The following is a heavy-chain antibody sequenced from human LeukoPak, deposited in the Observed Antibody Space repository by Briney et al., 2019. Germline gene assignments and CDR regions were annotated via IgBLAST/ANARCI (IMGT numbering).Heavy chain of an antibody. CDR3: ATVVVPAAAWFDP. D-gene: IGHD2-2*01. V-gene: IGHV1-2*02. CDR1: GYTFTGYY. CDR2: INPNSGGT. Sequence: GAPVKVSCKASGYTFTGYYLHWVRQAPVQGRGWMGWINPNSGGTNYAQKFQGRVTMTRDTSISTAYMELSRLRSDDTAVYYCATVVVPAAAWFDPWGQGTLVTVSS. J-gene: IGHJ5*02.